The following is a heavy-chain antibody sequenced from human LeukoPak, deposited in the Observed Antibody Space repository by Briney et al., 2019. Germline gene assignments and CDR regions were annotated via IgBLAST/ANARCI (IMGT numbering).Heavy chain of an antibody. CDR3: EKDNLLHSYGYFDY. J-gene: IGHJ4*02. CDR1: GFTFSSYA. V-gene: IGHV3-23*01. D-gene: IGHD5-18*01. Sequence: GGSLRLSCAASGFTFSSYAMSWVRQAPGKGLEWVSAISGSGGSTYYADSVKGRFTISRDNSKNTLYLQMSSLRADDTAVYYCEKDNLLHSYGYFDYWGQGTLVTVSS. CDR2: ISGSGGST.